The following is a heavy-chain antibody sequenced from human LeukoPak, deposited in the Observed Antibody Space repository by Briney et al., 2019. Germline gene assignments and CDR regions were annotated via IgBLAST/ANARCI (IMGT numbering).Heavy chain of an antibody. Sequence: SETLSLTCTVSGGSISSYYWSWIRQPPGKGLEWIGYIYYSGSTNYNPSLKSRVTISVDTSKNQFSLKLSSVTAADTAVYYCARSGGRGLHAFDIWGQGTMVTVSS. V-gene: IGHV4-59*01. CDR1: GGSISSYY. CDR2: IYYSGST. D-gene: IGHD3-10*01. CDR3: ARSGGRGLHAFDI. J-gene: IGHJ3*02.